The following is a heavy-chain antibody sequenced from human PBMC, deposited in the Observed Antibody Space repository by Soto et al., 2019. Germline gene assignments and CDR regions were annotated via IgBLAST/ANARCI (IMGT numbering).Heavy chain of an antibody. Sequence: QVQLVESGGGVVQPGRSLRLSCRVSGITLNNSGIHWVRQAPGKGLEWMAVISHDGSEQYYADSMKGRLNISRDNSKNTVNLQMNSLRGADTAIYYCVKDLVPGAYGHYYGMDVWGLGTTVTVSS. J-gene: IGHJ6*02. CDR3: VKDLVPGAYGHYYGMDV. V-gene: IGHV3-30*18. D-gene: IGHD2-21*02. CDR2: ISHDGSEQ. CDR1: GITLNNSG.